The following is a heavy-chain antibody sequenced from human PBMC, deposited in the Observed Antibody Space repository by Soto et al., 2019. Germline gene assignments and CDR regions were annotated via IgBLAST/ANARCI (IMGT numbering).Heavy chain of an antibody. CDR3: ARDRGCSGGICYRDLGY. D-gene: IGHD2-15*01. Sequence: GGSLRLSCAASGFTFSSYWINWVRQAPGKGLEWVSSIRSGRSDIYYADSVKGRFTISRDNAKNSLYLHMNSLSAEDTAVYYCARDRGCSGGICYRDLGYWGQGTLVTVSS. CDR2: IRSGRSDI. J-gene: IGHJ4*02. CDR1: GFTFSSYW. V-gene: IGHV3-21*01.